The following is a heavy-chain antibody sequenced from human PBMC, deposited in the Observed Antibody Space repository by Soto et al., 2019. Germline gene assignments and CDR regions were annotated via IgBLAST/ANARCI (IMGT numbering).Heavy chain of an antibody. D-gene: IGHD3-10*01. CDR3: AKDNMIRGVIGGAYFDY. J-gene: IGHJ4*02. Sequence: XGSLRLSCAASGFTFNSYDMHGVRQAPGEGLEWVAVISYDGSNKYYADSVKGRFTISRDNSKNTLYLQMNSLRAEDTAVYYCAKDNMIRGVIGGAYFDYWGQGALVTVSS. CDR2: ISYDGSNK. V-gene: IGHV3-30*18. CDR1: GFTFNSYD.